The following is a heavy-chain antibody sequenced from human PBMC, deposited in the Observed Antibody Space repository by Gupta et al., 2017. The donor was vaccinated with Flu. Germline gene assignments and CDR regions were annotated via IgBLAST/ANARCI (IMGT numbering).Heavy chain of an antibody. D-gene: IGHD1-26*01. CDR2: LSGSGVST. CDR3: AKVVGSGGSAPRCFDY. Sequence: AMTWVRQAPGKGLEWVSSLSGSGVSTYYADSMKGRFTISRDNSKNTLYLQMNSLRAEDTAVYYCAKVVGSGGSAPRCFDYWGLGTLVTVSS. CDR1: A. V-gene: IGHV3-23*01. J-gene: IGHJ4*02.